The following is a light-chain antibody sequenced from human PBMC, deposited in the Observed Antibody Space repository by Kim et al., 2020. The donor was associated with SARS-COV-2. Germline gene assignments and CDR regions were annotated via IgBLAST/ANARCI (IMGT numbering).Light chain of an antibody. J-gene: IGKJ1*01. CDR2: KVS. Sequence: DVVMTQSPLSLSVTLGQPASISCRSSQSLVHTDGNTYLTWIHQRPGQSPRRLFFKVSCRDFGVPDRFSGSGSGTDFTLKISRVEAEDVGVYYSMQAIHWPTTFGQGTKVDIK. CDR3: MQAIHWPTT. V-gene: IGKV2-30*02. CDR1: QSLVHTDGNTY.